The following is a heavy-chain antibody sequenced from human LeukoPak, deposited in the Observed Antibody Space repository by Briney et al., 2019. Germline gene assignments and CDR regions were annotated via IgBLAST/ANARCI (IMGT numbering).Heavy chain of an antibody. D-gene: IGHD3-10*01. J-gene: IGHJ5*02. CDR1: GYTFTCYY. CDR3: ARDNYGSGEANWFDP. Sequence: ASVKVSCKASGYTFTCYYMHWVRQAPGKGLEWMGWINHNSGGTNYAQKFQGWVTMTRDTSISTAYMELSRLRSDDTAVYYCARDNYGSGEANWFDPWGQGTLVTVSS. CDR2: INHNSGGT. V-gene: IGHV1-2*04.